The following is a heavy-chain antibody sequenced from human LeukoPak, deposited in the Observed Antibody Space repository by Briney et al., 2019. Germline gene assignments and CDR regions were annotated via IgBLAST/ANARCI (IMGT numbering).Heavy chain of an antibody. D-gene: IGHD1-26*01. Sequence: GESLKISCKGSGYSFTSYWIGWVRQMPRKGLEWMGIIYHGDSDTRYSPSFQGQVTISAEKSISTAYLQWSSLKASDTAMYYCARPTSGSYDAFDIWGQGTMVTVSS. CDR3: ARPTSGSYDAFDI. CDR1: GYSFTSYW. J-gene: IGHJ3*02. V-gene: IGHV5-51*01. CDR2: IYHGDSDT.